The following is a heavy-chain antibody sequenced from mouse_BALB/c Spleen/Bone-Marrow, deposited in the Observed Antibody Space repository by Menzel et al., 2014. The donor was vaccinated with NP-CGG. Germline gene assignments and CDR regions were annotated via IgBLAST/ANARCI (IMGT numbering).Heavy chain of an antibody. J-gene: IGHJ2*01. V-gene: IGHV6-6*02. CDR3: TKGTAATRSSCFDY. CDR1: GFTFSKNW. Sequence: EVKLVESGGGLVQPGGSMKLSCVASGFTFSKNWMNWVRQSPEKGLEWVAEIRLKSNNYAKHYAESVKGRFTISRDDSKNSVCLQMNNLRAGDTGIYYCTKGTAATRSSCFDYWGQGTTLTVSS. CDR2: IRLKSNNYAK. D-gene: IGHD1-2*01.